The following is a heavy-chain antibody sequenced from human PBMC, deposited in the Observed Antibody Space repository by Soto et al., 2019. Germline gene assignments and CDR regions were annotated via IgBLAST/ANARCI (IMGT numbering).Heavy chain of an antibody. D-gene: IGHD6-13*01. CDR2: ISGSGGST. J-gene: IGHJ4*02. CDR3: ARRGPGTYFDY. CDR1: GFTFSSYA. Sequence: EVQLLDSGEGLVQPGGSLRLSCAASGFTFSSYAMNWVRQAPGKGLEWVSVISGSGGSTYYADSVKGRFTISRDNSKNTLYLQMNSLRAEDTAVYYCARRGPGTYFDYWGQGTLVTVSS. V-gene: IGHV3-23*01.